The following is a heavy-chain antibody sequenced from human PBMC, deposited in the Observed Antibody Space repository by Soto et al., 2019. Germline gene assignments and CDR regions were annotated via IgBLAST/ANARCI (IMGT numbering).Heavy chain of an antibody. CDR1: GGSISSGDYY. J-gene: IGHJ5*02. D-gene: IGHD3-10*01. V-gene: IGHV4-30-4*01. CDR3: ARTGRGWFDP. Sequence: GGSISSGDYYWSWIRQPPGKGLEWIGYIYYSGSTYYNPSLKSRVTISVDTSKNQFSLKLSSVTAADTAVYYCARTGRGWFDPWGQGTLVTVSS. CDR2: IYYSGST.